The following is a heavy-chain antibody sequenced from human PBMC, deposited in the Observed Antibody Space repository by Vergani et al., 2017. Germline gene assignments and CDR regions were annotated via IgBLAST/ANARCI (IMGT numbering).Heavy chain of an antibody. CDR2: ISSSGSTI. CDR1: GFTFSSYG. V-gene: IGHV3-48*04. CDR3: AREIEEMATTSAFDI. J-gene: IGHJ3*02. Sequence: VQLVESGGGVVQPGRSLRLSCAASGFTFSSYGMHWVRQAPGKGLEWVSYISSSGSTIYYADSVKGRFTISRDNAKNSLYLQMNSLRAEDTAVYYCAREIEEMATTSAFDIWGQGTMVTVSS. D-gene: IGHD5-24*01.